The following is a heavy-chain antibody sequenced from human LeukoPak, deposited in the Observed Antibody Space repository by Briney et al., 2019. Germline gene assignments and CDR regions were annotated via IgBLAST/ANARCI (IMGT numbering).Heavy chain of an antibody. Sequence: GGSLRLSCAASGFTFNSYAMSWVRRAPGKGLEWVSTIGGGGENTYSADSVKGRFTISRDNSKNTVCLHVKSLRAEDTAVYFCAKVLTGSQDYWGQGTLDTVSS. CDR2: IGGGGENT. V-gene: IGHV3-23*01. CDR1: GFTFNSYA. D-gene: IGHD1-14*01. J-gene: IGHJ4*02. CDR3: AKVLTGSQDY.